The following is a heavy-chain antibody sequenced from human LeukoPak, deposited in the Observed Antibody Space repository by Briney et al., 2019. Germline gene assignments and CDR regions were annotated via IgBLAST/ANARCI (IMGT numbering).Heavy chain of an antibody. CDR2: IYSGGST. CDR1: GFTVSSNY. CDR3: AKRGVWGTAMAHYDFDD. D-gene: IGHD5-18*01. J-gene: IGHJ4*02. Sequence: SGGSLRLSCAASGFTVSSNYMIWVRQAPGKGLEWVSVIYSGGSTNYADYVKGRFTISRDNSNTTLYLQMNSLRTEDTAVYYGAKRGVWGTAMAHYDFDDWCQGAMVTISS. V-gene: IGHV3-53*01.